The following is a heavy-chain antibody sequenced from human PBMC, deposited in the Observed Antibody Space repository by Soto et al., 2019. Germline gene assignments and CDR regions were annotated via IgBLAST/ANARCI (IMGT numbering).Heavy chain of an antibody. Sequence: GGSLRLSCVASGITFGSRAMSWVRQAPGEGLEWVSTITDSGGDAKCADSVRGRFAISRDNSKKTLYLQMNSLRAEDTAVYYCARSPYYYDSSGYGDAFDIWGQGTMVTVSS. CDR3: ARSPYYYDSSGYGDAFDI. V-gene: IGHV3-23*01. J-gene: IGHJ3*02. CDR2: ITDSGGDA. D-gene: IGHD3-22*01. CDR1: GITFGSRA.